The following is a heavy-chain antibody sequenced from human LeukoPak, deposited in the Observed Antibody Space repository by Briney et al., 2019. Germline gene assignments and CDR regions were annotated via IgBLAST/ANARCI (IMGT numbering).Heavy chain of an antibody. V-gene: IGHV1-2*02. CDR1: GYSFSGHY. Sequence: ASVKVSCKASGYSFSGHYMHWVRQAPGQGPEWMGWISPNSGGTNYAQKFQGRVTMTGDTSISTAYMELSSLRSDDTAVYYCAREKQQLVYYYYYYMDVWGKGTTVTVSS. D-gene: IGHD6-13*01. CDR2: ISPNSGGT. CDR3: AREKQQLVYYYYYYMDV. J-gene: IGHJ6*03.